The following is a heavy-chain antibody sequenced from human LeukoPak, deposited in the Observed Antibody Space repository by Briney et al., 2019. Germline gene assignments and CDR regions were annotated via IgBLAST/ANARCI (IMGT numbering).Heavy chain of an antibody. V-gene: IGHV4-61*02. Sequence: PSETLSLTCTVSGGLIGSGFHWSWIRQPAGKGLEWIGRIYTSGITNYNPYLKSRVTISADTSKNQSFLKLSSVTAADTAVYYCARVPGVRSSSIVHGFDIWGQGTSVTVSS. CDR3: ARVPGVRSSSIVHGFDI. CDR2: IYTSGIT. D-gene: IGHD6-6*01. J-gene: IGHJ3*02. CDR1: GGLIGSGFH.